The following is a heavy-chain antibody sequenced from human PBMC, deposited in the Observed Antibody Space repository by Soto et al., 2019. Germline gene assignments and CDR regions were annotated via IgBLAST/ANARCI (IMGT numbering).Heavy chain of an antibody. V-gene: IGHV4-4*07. CDR2: IHTSGTS. CDR3: ASVRGARDY. CDR1: GGSISGHY. D-gene: IGHD3-10*01. J-gene: IGHJ4*02. Sequence: SETLSLTCTVAGGSISGHYWGWIRQPAGKGLEWLGHIHTSGTSFYNPSLNNRLTMSTDTSNNQFSLKLRSVTAADTAVYYCASVRGARDYWGQGTLVTVSS.